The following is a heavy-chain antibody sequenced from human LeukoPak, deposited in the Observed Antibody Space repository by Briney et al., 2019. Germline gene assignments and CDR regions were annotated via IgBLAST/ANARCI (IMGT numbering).Heavy chain of an antibody. CDR1: GFTFSTYA. D-gene: IGHD3-22*01. J-gene: IGHJ4*02. V-gene: IGHV3-23*01. CDR2: ISGSGDRT. CDR3: AKDLAYDSSDYHVIFDC. Sequence: GGSLRLSCAASGFTFSTYAMSWVRQAPGKGLEWVSAISGSGDRTYYADSVKGRFTTSRDNSKNTLYLQMNSLRAEDTAIYYCAKDLAYDSSDYHVIFDCWGQGTLSPSPQ.